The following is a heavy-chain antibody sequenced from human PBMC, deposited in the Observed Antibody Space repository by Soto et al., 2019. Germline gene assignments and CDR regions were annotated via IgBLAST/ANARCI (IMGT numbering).Heavy chain of an antibody. V-gene: IGHV4-4*07. Sequence: SETLSLTCTVSGGSISSYYWSWIRQPAGKGLEWIGRIYTSGSTNYNPSLKSRVTMSVDTSKNQFSLKLSSVTAADTAVYYCARDHVGPLLWIPGSGVNNWFDPWGQGTLVTVSS. J-gene: IGHJ5*02. CDR3: ARDHVGPLLWIPGSGVNNWFDP. CDR1: GGSISSYY. D-gene: IGHD3-10*01. CDR2: IYTSGST.